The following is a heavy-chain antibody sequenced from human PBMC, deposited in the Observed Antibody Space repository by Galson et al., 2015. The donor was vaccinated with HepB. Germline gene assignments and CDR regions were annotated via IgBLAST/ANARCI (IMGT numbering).Heavy chain of an antibody. J-gene: IGHJ6*02. V-gene: IGHV3-30*18. Sequence: SLRLSCAASGFTFSSYGMHWVRQAPGKGLEWVAVISYDGSNKYYADSVKGRFTISRDNSKNTLYLQMNSLRAEDTAVYYCAKDFIRITMIVVVITTSFLTGYYYYYGMDVWGQGTTVTVSS. D-gene: IGHD3-22*01. CDR1: GFTFSSYG. CDR3: AKDFIRITMIVVVITTSFLTGYYYYYGMDV. CDR2: ISYDGSNK.